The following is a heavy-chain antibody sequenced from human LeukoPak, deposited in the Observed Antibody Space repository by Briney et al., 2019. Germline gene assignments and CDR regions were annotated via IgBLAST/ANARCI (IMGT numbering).Heavy chain of an antibody. CDR3: ARAANYGDGYYFDY. CDR1: GVSISSSSYY. Sequence: SETLSLTCTVSGVSISSSSYYWGWIRQPSGKGLEWIGSIYYSGGTYYNPSLKSRVTISVDTSRDQFSLKLSSVTAADTAVYYCARAANYGDGYYFDYWGQGTLVTVSS. D-gene: IGHD4-17*01. V-gene: IGHV4-39*07. J-gene: IGHJ4*02. CDR2: IYYSGGT.